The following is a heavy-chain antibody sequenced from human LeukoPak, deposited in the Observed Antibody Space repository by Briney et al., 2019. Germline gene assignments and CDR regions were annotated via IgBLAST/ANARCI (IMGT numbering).Heavy chain of an antibody. J-gene: IGHJ3*02. V-gene: IGHV1-2*04. CDR3: ARDLSPYYYDTSGRAFDI. CDR2: INPNSGGT. CDR1: GYTFTGYY. D-gene: IGHD3-22*01. Sequence: ASVKVSCKASGYTFTGYYMHWVRQAPGQGLEWMGWINPNSGGTNYAQKFQGWVTMTRDTSISTAYMELSRLRSDDTAVYYCARDLSPYYYDTSGRAFDIWGQGTMVTVSS.